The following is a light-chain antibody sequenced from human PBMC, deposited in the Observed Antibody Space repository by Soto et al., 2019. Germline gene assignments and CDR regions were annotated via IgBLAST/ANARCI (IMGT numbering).Light chain of an antibody. V-gene: IGLV2-14*01. CDR3: SSYTSSSTLGLYV. CDR2: DVS. J-gene: IGLJ1*01. Sequence: TEPFSMSVAPGQSTTISCVGCSSDVGGYHYVSWYQQHPGKAPKLMIYDVSNRPSGVSNRFSGSKSGNTASLTISGLQAEDEAAYYCSSYTSSSTLGLYVFGTETKVTVL. CDR1: SSDVGGYHY.